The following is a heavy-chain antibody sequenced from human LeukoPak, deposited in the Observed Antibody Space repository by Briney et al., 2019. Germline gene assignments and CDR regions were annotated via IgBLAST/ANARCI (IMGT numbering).Heavy chain of an antibody. CDR3: ARQGITMVRGVPSYWFDP. V-gene: IGHV4-39*01. CDR1: GGSISSSSYY. Sequence: SETLSLTCTVSGGSISSSSYYWGWIRQPPGKGLEWIGSIYYSGSTYYNPSLKSRVTISVDTSKNRFSLKLSSVTAADTAVYYCARQGITMVRGVPSYWFDPWGQGTLVTVSS. D-gene: IGHD3-10*01. CDR2: IYYSGST. J-gene: IGHJ5*02.